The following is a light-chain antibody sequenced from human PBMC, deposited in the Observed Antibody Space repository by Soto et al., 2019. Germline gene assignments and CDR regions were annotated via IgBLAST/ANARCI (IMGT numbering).Light chain of an antibody. J-gene: IGKJ2*01. CDR1: QSVGSSY. Sequence: EIVLTQSPGTLSLSPGERATLSCRASQSVGSSYLAWYQQKPGQAPRLLIYGASSRATGIPDRFSGSGSGTDFTLPISRLEPEDFAVYYCQQYGSSPYTFGQGTKLEIK. CDR3: QQYGSSPYT. V-gene: IGKV3-20*01. CDR2: GAS.